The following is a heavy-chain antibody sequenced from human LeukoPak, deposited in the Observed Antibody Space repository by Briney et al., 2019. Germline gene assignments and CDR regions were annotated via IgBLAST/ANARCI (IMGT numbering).Heavy chain of an antibody. J-gene: IGHJ4*02. CDR1: GFTFSSYE. Sequence: GGSLRLSCAVSGFTFSSYEMNWVRQAPGKGLEWVSHISSSGSIIYYADSVKGRFTISRDNARSSLYLQIHSLRAEDTAIYYCARAPGAVIRYFDYWGQGTLVTVSS. V-gene: IGHV3-48*03. CDR2: ISSSGSII. D-gene: IGHD2-21*01. CDR3: ARAPGAVIRYFDY.